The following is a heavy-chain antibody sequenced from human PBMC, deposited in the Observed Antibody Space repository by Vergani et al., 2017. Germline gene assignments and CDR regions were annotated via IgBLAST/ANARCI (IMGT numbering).Heavy chain of an antibody. D-gene: IGHD6-13*01. CDR1: GFTFSNYA. V-gene: IGHV3-23*01. Sequence: EVQLLESGGEVVKPGGSLRVSCAASGFTFSNYAMSWVRQTPGKGLEWVSVISGDSGETEYGDSVKGRFVISRDNSKNMIYVEMKSLRGEDTAVYFCAKSTSRLPAAGTEFDHWGQGTRVTVSS. J-gene: IGHJ4*02. CDR3: AKSTSRLPAAGTEFDH. CDR2: ISGDSGET.